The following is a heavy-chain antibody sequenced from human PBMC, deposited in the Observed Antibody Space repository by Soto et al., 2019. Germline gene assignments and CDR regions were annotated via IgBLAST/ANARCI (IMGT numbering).Heavy chain of an antibody. D-gene: IGHD1-26*01. Sequence: EVLLVESGGGLVQPGWSLRLSCAASGLTFSSYWMHWVRQAPGKGLVWVSRINTDGSSTTYADSVKGRFTISRDIPKNTLYLQMNSLRVEDTAVYYCARASGSNIHFDYWVQGTLVTVSS. V-gene: IGHV3-74*01. CDR2: INTDGSST. CDR3: ARASGSNIHFDY. J-gene: IGHJ4*02. CDR1: GLTFSSYW.